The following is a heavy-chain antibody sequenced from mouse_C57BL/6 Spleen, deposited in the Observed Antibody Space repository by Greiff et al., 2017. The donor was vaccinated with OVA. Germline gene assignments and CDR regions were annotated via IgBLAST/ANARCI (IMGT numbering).Heavy chain of an antibody. V-gene: IGHV5-4*03. CDR2: ISDGGSYT. Sequence: DVKLVESGGGLVKPGGSLKLSCAASGFTFSSYAMSWVRQTPEKRLEWVATISDGGSYTYYPDNVKGRFTISRDNAKNNLYLQMSHLKSEDTAMYYCARGQKLRFYYFDYWGQGTTLTVSS. CDR3: ARGQKLRFYYFDY. CDR1: GFTFSSYA. J-gene: IGHJ2*01.